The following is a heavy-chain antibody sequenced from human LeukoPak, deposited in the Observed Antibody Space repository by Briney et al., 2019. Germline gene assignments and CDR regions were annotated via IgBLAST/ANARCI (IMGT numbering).Heavy chain of an antibody. J-gene: IGHJ2*01. CDR3: ARDKKRRPQLRLKEYWYFDL. V-gene: IGHV4-59*01. CDR1: GGSISTDY. Sequence: PSETLSLTCTVSGGSISTDYWSWIRQPPGKGLEWIGYIYYSGSTNYNPSLKSRVTISGDTSKNQFSLKLSSVTAADTAVYYCARDKKRRPQLRLKEYWYFDLWGRGTLVTVSS. D-gene: IGHD5-24*01. CDR2: IYYSGST.